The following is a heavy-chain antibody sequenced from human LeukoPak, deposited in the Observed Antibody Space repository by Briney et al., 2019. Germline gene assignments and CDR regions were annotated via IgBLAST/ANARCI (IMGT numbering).Heavy chain of an antibody. Sequence: GRSLRLSCVASGFTFNSYAMHWVRQAPGKGLEWVALIWYDGSNKYYADSVEGRFTVSRGNSKNTLYLQMNSLRAEDTAVYYCARARGWEPNHSYYYMDVWGQGTTVTVSS. CDR1: GFTFNSYA. CDR2: IWYDGSNK. CDR3: ARARGWEPNHSYYYMDV. J-gene: IGHJ6*03. V-gene: IGHV3-33*01. D-gene: IGHD1-26*01.